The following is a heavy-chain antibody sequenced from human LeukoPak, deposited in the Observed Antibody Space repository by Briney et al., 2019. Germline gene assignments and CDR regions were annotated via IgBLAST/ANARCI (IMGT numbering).Heavy chain of an antibody. Sequence: PGGSLRLSCAASGFTFSSYSMNWVRQAPGKGLEWVSSISSSSSYIYYADSVKGRFTISRDNAKNTLYLQMNSLRAEDTAVYYCARDRWDYGRYYMDVWGKGTTVTVSS. CDR3: ARDRWDYGRYYMDV. D-gene: IGHD4/OR15-4a*01. V-gene: IGHV3-21*01. J-gene: IGHJ6*03. CDR1: GFTFSSYS. CDR2: ISSSSSYI.